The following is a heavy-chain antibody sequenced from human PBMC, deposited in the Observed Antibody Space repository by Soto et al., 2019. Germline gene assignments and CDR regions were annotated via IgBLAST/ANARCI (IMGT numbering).Heavy chain of an antibody. CDR2: IYSGGST. CDR1: GFTVSSNY. D-gene: IGHD2-2*01. CDR3: ARGYCSSTSCFDY. J-gene: IGHJ4*02. V-gene: IGHV3-53*04. Sequence: GGSLRLSCAASGFTVSSNYMSWVRQAPGKGLEWVSVIYSGGSTYYADSVKGRFTISRHNSKNTLYLQMNSLRAEDTAVYYCARGYCSSTSCFDYWGQGTLVTVSS.